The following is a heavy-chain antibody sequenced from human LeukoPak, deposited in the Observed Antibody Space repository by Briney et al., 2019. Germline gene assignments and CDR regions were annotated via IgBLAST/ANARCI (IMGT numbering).Heavy chain of an antibody. CDR2: VLYDGSMQ. D-gene: IGHD2-2*01. J-gene: IGHJ4*02. Sequence: GGSLRLSCAASGFPFASYSMHWVRQAPGKGLEWVGVVLYDGSMQYYADSVKGRFTISRDNSKNTLYVQMNSLRAEDTAVYYCTKDQGIVVVPAATDYWGQGTLVTVSS. V-gene: IGHV3-30*04. CDR3: TKDQGIVVVPAATDY. CDR1: GFPFASYS.